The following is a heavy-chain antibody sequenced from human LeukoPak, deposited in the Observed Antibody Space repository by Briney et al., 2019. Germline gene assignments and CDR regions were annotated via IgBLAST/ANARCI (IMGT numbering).Heavy chain of an antibody. D-gene: IGHD3-9*01. J-gene: IGHJ4*02. CDR3: AKMGFPFDHFDY. CDR1: GFTFSSYA. CDR2: ISGSGGRT. V-gene: IGHV3-23*01. Sequence: GGSLRLSCAASGFTFSSYAMSWVRQAPGKGLEWVSAISGSGGRTYYADSVKGRFTISRDNSKNTLYLQMNSLRAEDTAVYYCAKMGFPFDHFDYWGQGTLVTVSS.